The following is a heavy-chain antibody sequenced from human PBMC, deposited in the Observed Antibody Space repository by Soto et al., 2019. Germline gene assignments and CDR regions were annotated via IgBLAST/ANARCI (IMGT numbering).Heavy chain of an antibody. Sequence: EVQLLESGGGLVQPGGSLRLSCAASGFTFNNYAMTWVRQAPGKGLEWVSAISGGGGTTSYADSVKGRFTVSRDGSKNTLYMQMSSPRAEDTALYYCAKGRGGSGSLTPRVDFWGQGTLVTVS. J-gene: IGHJ4*02. D-gene: IGHD3-10*01. CDR2: ISGGGGTT. CDR1: GFTFNNYA. V-gene: IGHV3-23*01. CDR3: AKGRGGSGSLTPRVDF.